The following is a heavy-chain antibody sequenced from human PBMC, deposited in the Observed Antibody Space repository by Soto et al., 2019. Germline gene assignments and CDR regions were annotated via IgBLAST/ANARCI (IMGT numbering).Heavy chain of an antibody. Sequence: EVQLVESGGGLVQPGGSLRLSCTASGFTFSDSWMTWVRQAPGKGLEWVARIKPDESEKKYADSVKGRFSISRDNAKNTLYLEMNSLRVEDTAVYYCVRDSETSSSWSLDFWGQGTLVTVSS. CDR1: GFTFSDSW. D-gene: IGHD3-22*01. CDR3: VRDSETSSSWSLDF. V-gene: IGHV3-7*03. CDR2: IKPDESEK. J-gene: IGHJ4*02.